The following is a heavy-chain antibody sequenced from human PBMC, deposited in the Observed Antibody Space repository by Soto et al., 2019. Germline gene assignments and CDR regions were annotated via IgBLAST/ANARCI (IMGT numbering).Heavy chain of an antibody. CDR3: AKKVAGHYYYYGMDV. J-gene: IGHJ6*02. D-gene: IGHD6-19*01. CDR2: ISYDGSRK. V-gene: IGHV3-30*18. CDR1: VSIFSNYG. Sequence: GWSLRLSCASSVSIFSNYGMHWVRQAPGKGLEWVAVISYDGSRKYYGDSVKGRFTISRDNSKNTVYLEMNSLRAEDTAIYYCAKKVAGHYYYYGMDVWGQGTTVTVSS.